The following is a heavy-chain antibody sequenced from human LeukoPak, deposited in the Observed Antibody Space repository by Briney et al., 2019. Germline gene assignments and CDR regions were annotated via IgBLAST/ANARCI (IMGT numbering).Heavy chain of an antibody. CDR3: AREKEYYYDSSGYNFDY. V-gene: IGHV1-8*01. CDR1: GYTFTSYD. CDR2: MNPNSGNT. Sequence: ASVKVSCKASGYTFTSYDINWVRQATGQGLEWMGWMNPNSGNTGYAQKFQGRVTMTRDTSISTAYMELSRLRSDDTAVYYCAREKEYYYDSSGYNFDYWGQGTLVTVSS. J-gene: IGHJ4*02. D-gene: IGHD3-22*01.